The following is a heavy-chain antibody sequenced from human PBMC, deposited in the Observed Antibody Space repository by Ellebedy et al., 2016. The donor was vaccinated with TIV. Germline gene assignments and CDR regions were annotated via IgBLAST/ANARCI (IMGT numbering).Heavy chain of an antibody. CDR1: GGSIGSYY. CDR2: IYYSGSP. J-gene: IGHJ4*02. CDR3: ARAEPYYGSGSYDY. V-gene: IGHV4-59*01. D-gene: IGHD3-10*01. Sequence: MPSETLSLTCTVSGGSIGSYYWSWIRQPPGKGLEWIGYIYYSGSPNYNPSLKSRLTISLDTSKNQFSLKLSSVTAADTAVYYCARAEPYYGSGSYDYWGQGTLVTVSS.